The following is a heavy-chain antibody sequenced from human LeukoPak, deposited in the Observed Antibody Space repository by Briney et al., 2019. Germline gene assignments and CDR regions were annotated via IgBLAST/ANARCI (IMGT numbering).Heavy chain of an antibody. D-gene: IGHD4-11*01. V-gene: IGHV4-34*01. CDR1: GGSFSGYY. CDR2: INHSGST. CDR3: VRGRGFSNSFYDY. Sequence: SETLSLTCAVYGGSFSGYYWSWIRQPPGKGLEWIGEINHSGSTNYNPSLKSRVTISVDTSKNQFSLKLSSVTAADTAVYYCVRGRGFSNSFYDYWGQGTLVTVSS. J-gene: IGHJ4*02.